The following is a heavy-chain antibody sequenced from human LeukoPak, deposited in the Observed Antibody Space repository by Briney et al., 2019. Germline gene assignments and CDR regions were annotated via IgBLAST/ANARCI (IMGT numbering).Heavy chain of an antibody. D-gene: IGHD6-13*01. CDR2: IYTSGSS. J-gene: IGHJ4*02. CDR1: AGSINSNY. Sequence: PSESLSLTCTVSAGSINSNYWSWIRQSQGKGLEWSGYIYTSGSSNYKPSLKSRVTISVDTTKNQFSLKLSSVSAADTSVYSCASHRHSSSWAFDYWGQGTLVTVSS. CDR3: ASHRHSSSWAFDY. V-gene: IGHV4-4*08.